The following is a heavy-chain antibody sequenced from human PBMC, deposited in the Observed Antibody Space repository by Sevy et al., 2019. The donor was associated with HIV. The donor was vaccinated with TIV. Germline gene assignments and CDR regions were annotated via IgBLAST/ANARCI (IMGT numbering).Heavy chain of an antibody. V-gene: IGHV1-8*01. CDR1: GYTFTSYD. Sequence: ASVKVSCKASGYTFTSYDINWVRQATGQGLEWMGWMNPNSGNTGYAQKFQGRVTMTRNTSISTAYMERSSLRSEDTAVYYCMGLYCSSTSCLDVWGQGTTVTV. CDR2: MNPNSGNT. CDR3: MGLYCSSTSCLDV. J-gene: IGHJ6*02. D-gene: IGHD2-2*01.